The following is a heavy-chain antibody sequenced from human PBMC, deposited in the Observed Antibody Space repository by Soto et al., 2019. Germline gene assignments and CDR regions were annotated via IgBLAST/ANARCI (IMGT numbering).Heavy chain of an antibody. Sequence: KPSETLSLTCTVSGGSISSGDYYWSWIRQPPGKGLEWIGYIYYSGSTYYNPSLKSRVTISVDTSKNQFSLKLSSVTAADTAVYYCARRYDFWSGSYYYYYGMDVWGQGTTVTVSS. V-gene: IGHV4-30-4*01. CDR1: GGSISSGDYY. D-gene: IGHD3-3*01. CDR3: ARRYDFWSGSYYYYYGMDV. CDR2: IYYSGST. J-gene: IGHJ6*02.